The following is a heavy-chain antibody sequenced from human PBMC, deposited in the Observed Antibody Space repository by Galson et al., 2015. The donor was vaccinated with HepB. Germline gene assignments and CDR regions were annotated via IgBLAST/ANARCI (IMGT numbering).Heavy chain of an antibody. D-gene: IGHD3-22*01. CDR3: AKGGEGIVVVSWVDY. Sequence: SLRLSCAASGFTFSSYAMSWVRQAPGKGLEWVSAISGSGGSTYYADSVKGRFTISRDNSKNTLYLQMNSLRAEDTAVYYCAKGGEGIVVVSWVDYWGQGTLVTVSS. J-gene: IGHJ4*02. CDR1: GFTFSSYA. V-gene: IGHV3-23*01. CDR2: ISGSGGST.